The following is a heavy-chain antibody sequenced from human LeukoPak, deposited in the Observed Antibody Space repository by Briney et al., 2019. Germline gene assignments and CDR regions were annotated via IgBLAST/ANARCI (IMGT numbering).Heavy chain of an antibody. CDR2: LSYSGNT. CDR1: GGSISSPGSY. Sequence: SETLSLTCTVSGGSISSPGSYWGCIRQPPGKGLQWIGSLSYSGNTYYNPSLKSRVTISVDTSKNQFSLKLSSVTAADTAVYYCVSLSESVGWNYYYGMDVWGQGTTVIVSS. CDR3: VSLSESVGWNYYYGMDV. J-gene: IGHJ6*02. V-gene: IGHV4-39*07. D-gene: IGHD1-26*01.